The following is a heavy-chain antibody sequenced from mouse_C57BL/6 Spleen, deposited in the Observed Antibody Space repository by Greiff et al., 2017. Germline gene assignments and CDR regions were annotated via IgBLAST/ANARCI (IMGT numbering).Heavy chain of an antibody. V-gene: IGHV2-2*01. CDR3: AGPSSLLPFAY. CDR1: GFSLTSYG. J-gene: IGHJ3*01. CDR2: IWSGGST. Sequence: VKLVESGPGLVQPSQSLSITCTVSGFSLTSYGVHWVRQSPGKGLEWLGVIWSGGSTDYNAAFISRLSISKDNSKSQVFFKMNSLQADDTAIYYCAGPSSLLPFAYWGQGTLVTVSA. D-gene: IGHD2-12*01.